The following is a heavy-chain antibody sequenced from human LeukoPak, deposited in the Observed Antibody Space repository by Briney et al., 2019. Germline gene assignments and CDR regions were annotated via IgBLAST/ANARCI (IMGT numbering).Heavy chain of an antibody. Sequence: ASVKVSCKASGFGFSTYDINWVRQAAGQGLEWMGWINPKSNNTGFAQRFQGRVTMTTNTSINIAYMELGSLTSEDTAVDFCARGRGFLPAASPFDDWGQGTLVTVSS. CDR2: INPKSNNT. CDR3: ARGRGFLPAASPFDD. CDR1: GFGFSTYD. V-gene: IGHV1-8*01. J-gene: IGHJ4*02. D-gene: IGHD2-2*01.